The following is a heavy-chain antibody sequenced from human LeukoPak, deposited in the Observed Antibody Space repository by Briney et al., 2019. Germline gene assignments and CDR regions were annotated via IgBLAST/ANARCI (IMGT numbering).Heavy chain of an antibody. CDR2: IYHSGST. D-gene: IGHD3-10*01. CDR1: GYSLSSGYY. V-gene: IGHV4-38-2*02. J-gene: IGHJ4*02. CDR3: ARLETPMVRGSFDY. Sequence: PSEPLSLTCTVSGYSLSSGYYWGWIRQPPGTGLEWIGSIYHSGSTYYNPSLKSRVPISVDTSKNQFSLKLSSVTAADTAVYYCARLETPMVRGSFDYWGQGTLVTVSS.